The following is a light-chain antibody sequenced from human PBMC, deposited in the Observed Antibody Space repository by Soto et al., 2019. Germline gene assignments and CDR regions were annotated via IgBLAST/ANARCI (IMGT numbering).Light chain of an antibody. CDR2: DVS. V-gene: IGLV2-14*01. J-gene: IGLJ2*01. CDR3: SSYTSSSTLQ. CDR1: SSDVGGYNY. Sequence: QSALTQPASVSGSPGQSITISCTGTSSDVGGYNYVSWYQQHPGKAPKLMIYDVSNRPSGVSSRFSGSKSGNTASLTISGLQAEDEDDYFCSSYTSSSTLQFGGGTQLTVL.